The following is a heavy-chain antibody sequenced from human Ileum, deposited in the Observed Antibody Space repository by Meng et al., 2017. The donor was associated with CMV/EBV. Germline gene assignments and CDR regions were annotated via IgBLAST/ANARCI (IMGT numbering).Heavy chain of an antibody. CDR2: IHSTGDT. Sequence: QVLLQESGPGLLKPSETLSLTCIVSGDSTNKKYWNWVRQPAGKGLEWIGRIHSTGDTYYNPSLKSRVTISIDTSKNQFFLNLNSVTAADTAMYYCVRWVPGSPGIDFWGHGTLVTVSS. CDR1: GDSTNKKY. CDR3: VRWVPGSPGIDF. J-gene: IGHJ4*01. D-gene: IGHD1-1*01. V-gene: IGHV4-4*07.